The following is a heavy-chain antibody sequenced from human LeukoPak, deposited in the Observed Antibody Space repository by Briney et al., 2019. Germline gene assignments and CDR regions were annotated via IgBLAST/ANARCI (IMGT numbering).Heavy chain of an antibody. J-gene: IGHJ4*02. CDR3: ARPPDYGSGSLVYYFDY. D-gene: IGHD3-10*01. V-gene: IGHV5-51*01. CDR2: IYPGDSDT. CDR1: GSRFTNYW. Sequence: GEALKISFKGSGSRFTNYWIGWVRQMPGKGLEWMGIIYPGDSDTRYSPSFQGQVTISADKSISTAYLQWSSLKASDTAMYYCARPPDYGSGSLVYYFDYWGQGTLVTVSS.